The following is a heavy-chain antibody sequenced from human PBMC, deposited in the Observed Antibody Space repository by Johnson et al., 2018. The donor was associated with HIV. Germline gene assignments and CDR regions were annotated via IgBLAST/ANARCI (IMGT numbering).Heavy chain of an antibody. V-gene: IGHV3-74*02. CDR2: IKSDGSSI. J-gene: IGHJ3*01. Sequence: VQLVESGGGLVEPGGSLRLSCVASGFTFSDAWMSWVRQAPGKGLVWVSRIKSDGSSINYADSVKGRFTISRDNAKNTLYLQMNSLRTEDTAVYYCARGSTMRVSAFDLWGQGTMVTVSS. CDR1: GFTFSDAW. D-gene: IGHD3-22*01. CDR3: ARGSTMRVSAFDL.